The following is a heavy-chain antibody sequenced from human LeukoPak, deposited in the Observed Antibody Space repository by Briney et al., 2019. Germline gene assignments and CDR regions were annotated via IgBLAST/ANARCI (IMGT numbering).Heavy chain of an antibody. CDR1: GFTFSSYA. D-gene: IGHD6-13*01. CDR3: AKTRPLDSSSWSHGDY. J-gene: IGHJ4*02. V-gene: IGHV3-23*01. Sequence: GGSLKLSCAASGFTFSSYAMSWVRQAPGKGLEWVSAISGSGDSTYYGDSVKGRFTISRDNSKNTPYLQMNSLRAEDTAVYYCAKTRPLDSSSWSHGDYWGQGTLVTVSS. CDR2: ISGSGDST.